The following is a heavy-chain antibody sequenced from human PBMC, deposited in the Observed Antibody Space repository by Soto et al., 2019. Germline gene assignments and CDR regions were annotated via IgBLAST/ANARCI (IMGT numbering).Heavy chain of an antibody. CDR1: GGTFSSYA. V-gene: IGHV1-69*13. Sequence: GASVKVSCKASGGTFSSYAISWVRQAPGQGLEWMGGIIPIFGTANYAQKFQGRVTITADESTSTAYMELSSLRSEDTAVYYCARARLEEWRVRRSNYGMDVWGQGTTVTVSS. CDR2: IIPIFGTA. J-gene: IGHJ6*02. CDR3: ARARLEEWRVRRSNYGMDV. D-gene: IGHD6-19*01.